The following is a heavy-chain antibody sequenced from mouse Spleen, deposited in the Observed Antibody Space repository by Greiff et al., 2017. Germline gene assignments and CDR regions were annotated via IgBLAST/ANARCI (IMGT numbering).Heavy chain of an antibody. V-gene: IGHV3-6*01. Sequence: DVQLVESGPGLVKPSQSLSLTCSVTGYSITSGYYWNWIRQFPGNKLEWMGYISYDGSNNYNPSLKNRISITRDTSKNQFFLKLNSVTTEDTATYYCAREDGNYDVTGFAYWGQGTLVTVSA. CDR1: GYSITSGYY. CDR2: ISYDGSN. J-gene: IGHJ3*01. D-gene: IGHD2-1*01. CDR3: AREDGNYDVTGFAY.